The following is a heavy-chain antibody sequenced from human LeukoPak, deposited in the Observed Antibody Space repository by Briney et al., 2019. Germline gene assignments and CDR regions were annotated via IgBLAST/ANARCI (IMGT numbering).Heavy chain of an antibody. CDR1: GFTVSSNY. V-gene: IGHV3-66*01. J-gene: IGHJ4*02. CDR3: TRLSSGPSPY. CDR2: IYSGGST. D-gene: IGHD6-19*01. Sequence: GGSLRLSCAASGFTVSSNYMSWVRQAPGKGLEWVSVIYSGGSTYYADSVKGRFTISRDNSKNTLYLQMNSLRAEDTAVYYCTRLSSGPSPYWGQGTLVTVSS.